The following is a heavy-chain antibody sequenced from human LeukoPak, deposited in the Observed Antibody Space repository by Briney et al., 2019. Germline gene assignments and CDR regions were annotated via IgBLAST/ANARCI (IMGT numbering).Heavy chain of an antibody. D-gene: IGHD3-10*01. CDR1: GFTFSSYA. Sequence: GGSLRLSCAASGFTFSSYAMSWVRQVPGKGLEWVSSISGHTADKYYADSVKGRFTISRDNSKNTLYLQMNSLRAEDTAVYYCAKDVGGYYFTYWSGCFDHWGQGTLVTVSS. CDR2: ISGHTADK. CDR3: AKDVGGYYFTYWSGCFDH. J-gene: IGHJ4*02. V-gene: IGHV3-23*01.